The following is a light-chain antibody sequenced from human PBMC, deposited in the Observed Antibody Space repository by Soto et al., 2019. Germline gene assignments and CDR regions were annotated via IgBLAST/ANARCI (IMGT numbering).Light chain of an antibody. CDR3: QQYKSRRT. J-gene: IGKJ1*01. CDR2: DAS. V-gene: IGKV1-5*01. Sequence: DIQMTQSPSSVSASVGDRVTITCRASQSISRWLAWYQQKPGKAPKLLIHDASTLESGVPSRFSGSGSGTEFTLTISSLQPDDSATYYCQQYKSRRTFGQGTKVDNK. CDR1: QSISRW.